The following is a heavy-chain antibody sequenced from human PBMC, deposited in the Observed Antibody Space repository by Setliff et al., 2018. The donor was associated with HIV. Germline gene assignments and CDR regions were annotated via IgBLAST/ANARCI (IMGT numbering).Heavy chain of an antibody. Sequence: ASVKVSCKTSGYMFIAYGMSWVRRAPGQGLEWMGWINPNSGGTNYEQKFQGWVTVTRDTSINTVYMELSSLKSDDTAVYYCARDYLHVFDIWGQGTMVTVSS. CDR1: GYMFIAYG. V-gene: IGHV1-2*04. CDR2: INPNSGGT. CDR3: ARDYLHVFDI. J-gene: IGHJ3*02.